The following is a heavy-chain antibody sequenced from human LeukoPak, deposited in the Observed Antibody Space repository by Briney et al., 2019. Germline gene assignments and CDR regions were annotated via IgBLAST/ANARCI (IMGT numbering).Heavy chain of an antibody. Sequence: ASVKVSCKASGYTFTSYDINWVRQATGQGLEWMGWMNPNSGNTGYAQKFQGRVTMTRNTSISTAYMGLSSLRSEDTAVYYCARDLVLRYFDWLLHGHYYYYGMDVWGQGTTVTVSS. CDR3: ARDLVLRYFDWLLHGHYYYYGMDV. J-gene: IGHJ6*02. D-gene: IGHD3-9*01. V-gene: IGHV1-8*01. CDR1: GYTFTSYD. CDR2: MNPNSGNT.